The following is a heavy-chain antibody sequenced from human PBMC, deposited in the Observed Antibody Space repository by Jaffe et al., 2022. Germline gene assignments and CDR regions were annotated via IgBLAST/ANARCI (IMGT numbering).Heavy chain of an antibody. Sequence: EVQLVESGGGLVQPGRSLRLSCAASGFTFDDYAMHWVRQAPGKGLEWVSGISWNSGSIGYADSVKGRFTISRDNAKNSLYLQMNSLRAEDTALYYCAKAFWSGYPYFDYWGQGTLVTVSS. V-gene: IGHV3-9*01. CDR3: AKAFWSGYPYFDY. CDR2: ISWNSGSI. D-gene: IGHD3-3*01. J-gene: IGHJ4*02. CDR1: GFTFDDYA.